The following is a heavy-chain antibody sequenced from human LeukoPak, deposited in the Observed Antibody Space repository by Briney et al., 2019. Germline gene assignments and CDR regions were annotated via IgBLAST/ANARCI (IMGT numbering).Heavy chain of an antibody. CDR3: ARKYYYDSSGYRAFDI. D-gene: IGHD3-22*01. CDR2: IIPILGIA. Sequence: GASVKVSCKASGYTFTSYGISWVRQAPGQGLEWMGRIIPILGIANYAQKFQGRVTITADKSTSTAYMELSSLRSEDTAVYYCARKYYYDSSGYRAFDIWGQGTMVTVSS. V-gene: IGHV1-69*04. J-gene: IGHJ3*02. CDR1: GYTFTSYG.